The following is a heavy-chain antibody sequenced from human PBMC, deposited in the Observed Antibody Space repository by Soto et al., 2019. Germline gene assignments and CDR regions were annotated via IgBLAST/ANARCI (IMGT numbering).Heavy chain of an antibody. CDR2: ISKDGSVI. J-gene: IGHJ4*02. D-gene: IGHD3-3*01. CDR1: GFMFSRYA. Sequence: QVQLVESGGGVVPPGRSLRLSCAASGFMFSRYAMHWVRQAPGKGLVWVAVISKDGSVIYYAYSVKGRFTISRDKSKNMVYLQLNNLRDEDTAVFYCVRSRSGAVPDSFAYWGQGTLVTVAS. CDR3: VRSRSGAVPDSFAY. V-gene: IGHV3-30*04.